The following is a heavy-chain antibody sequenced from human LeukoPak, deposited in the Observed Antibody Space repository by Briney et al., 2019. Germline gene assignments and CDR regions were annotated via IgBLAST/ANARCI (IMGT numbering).Heavy chain of an antibody. D-gene: IGHD3-10*01. CDR1: AFTFSNYG. CDR2: IPYDGSNK. J-gene: IGHJ4*02. V-gene: IGHV3-30*02. CDR3: AKDRFYGSGSYLPGVFDY. Sequence: GGSLRLSCAASAFTFSNYGMHWVRQAPGKGLEWVAFIPYDGSNKYYVASVKGRFTISRDSTKNTLYLQMNSLRAEDTAVYYCAKDRFYGSGSYLPGVFDYWGQGTLVTVSS.